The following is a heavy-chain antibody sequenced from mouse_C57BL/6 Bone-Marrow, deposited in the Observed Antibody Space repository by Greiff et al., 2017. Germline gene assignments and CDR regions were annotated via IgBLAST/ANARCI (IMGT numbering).Heavy chain of an antibody. D-gene: IGHD2-5*01. J-gene: IGHJ1*03. CDR2: IHPNSGST. V-gene: IGHV1-64*01. CDR3: ARKDYSNPYWYFDV. CDR1: GYTFTSYW. Sequence: QVQLQQPGAELVKPGASVKLSCKASGYTFTSYWMHWVKQRPGQGLEWIGMIHPNSGSTNYNEKFKSKATLTVDKSSSTAYMQLSSLTSEDSAVYYCARKDYSNPYWYFDVRGTETTVTVSS.